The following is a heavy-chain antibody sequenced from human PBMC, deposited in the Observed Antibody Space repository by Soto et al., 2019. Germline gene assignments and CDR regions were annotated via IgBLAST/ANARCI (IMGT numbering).Heavy chain of an antibody. V-gene: IGHV3-9*01. CDR3: ARGHYDTSGYHFDY. Sequence: DVQLVESGGGLVQPGRSLRLSCAASGFTFDDYAMHWVRQTPGKGLEWVSGISWNSGRIGYADSVKGRFTISRDNAKNSLYLQMNSLRAEDTALYYCARGHYDTSGYHFDYWGQGTLVTVSS. J-gene: IGHJ4*02. CDR2: ISWNSGRI. CDR1: GFTFDDYA. D-gene: IGHD3-22*01.